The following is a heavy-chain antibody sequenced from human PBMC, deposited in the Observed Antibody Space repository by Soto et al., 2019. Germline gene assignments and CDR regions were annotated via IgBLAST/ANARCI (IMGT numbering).Heavy chain of an antibody. CDR2: IGGSSGTT. V-gene: IGHV3-23*01. Sequence: GGSLRPSCEVSGLTFSNFAMSWVRQAPGKGLEWAAAIGGSSGTTFYADSVKGRFTISKDYANNMLYLQMNSLRAEDTAVYYCAKFKGFNWNYVFDYWGQGVPVTVSS. J-gene: IGHJ4*02. D-gene: IGHD1-7*01. CDR3: AKFKGFNWNYVFDY. CDR1: GLTFSNFA.